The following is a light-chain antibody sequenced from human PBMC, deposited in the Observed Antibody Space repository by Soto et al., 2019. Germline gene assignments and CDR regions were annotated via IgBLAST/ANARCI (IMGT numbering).Light chain of an antibody. CDR1: QSVSSSY. J-gene: IGKJ1*01. Sequence: ENVLTQSPGTLSLSPGERATLSCRASQSVSSSYLAWYQQKPGQAPRLLIYGASSRATGIPDRFSGSGSGTDFTISISRVEPEDFSVYYCQQYGSSRRTFGQGTKVEIK. CDR2: GAS. CDR3: QQYGSSRRT. V-gene: IGKV3-20*01.